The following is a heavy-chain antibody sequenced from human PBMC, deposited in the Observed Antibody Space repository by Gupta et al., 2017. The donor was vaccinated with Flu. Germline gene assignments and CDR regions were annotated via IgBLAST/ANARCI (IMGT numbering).Heavy chain of an antibody. V-gene: IGHV3-48*02. D-gene: IGHD3-22*01. CDR2: ISSSSSTI. CDR3: ARVGYDSSGYWSGVDY. Sequence: EVQLVESGGGLVQPGGSLRLSCAASGFTFSRYSMNWVRQAPGKGLEWVSYISSSSSTIYYADSVKGRFTISRDNAKNSLYLQMNSLRDEDTAVYYCARVGYDSSGYWSGVDYWGQGTLVTVSS. CDR1: GFTFSRYS. J-gene: IGHJ4*02.